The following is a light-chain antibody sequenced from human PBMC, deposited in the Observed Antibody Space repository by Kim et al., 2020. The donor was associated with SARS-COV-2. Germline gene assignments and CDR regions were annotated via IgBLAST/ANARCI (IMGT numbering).Light chain of an antibody. CDR3: YSAADNNRV. V-gene: IGLV3-27*01. Sequence: SLSPGQTARITCSGDMLARKYARWFQQKPCQAPMLVIYKDSERPSGIPERFSGSSSGTTATLTISGAQVGDEADYYCYSAADNNRVFGGGTQLTVL. CDR2: KDS. CDR1: MLARKY. J-gene: IGLJ3*02.